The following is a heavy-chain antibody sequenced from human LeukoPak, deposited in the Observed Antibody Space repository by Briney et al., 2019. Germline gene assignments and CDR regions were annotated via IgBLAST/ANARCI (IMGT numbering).Heavy chain of an antibody. CDR2: IHSSGST. V-gene: IGHV4-31*03. CDR1: GGSINNPNYY. D-gene: IGHD2-15*01. J-gene: IGHJ5*02. Sequence: SETLSLTCTVSGGSINNPNYYWTWIRQHPGKGLEWIGYIHSSGSTFYSPSLKSRLTISLDTSNNQFSLKLNSVTAADTAVYYCARDSAYCSGGRCPKWFDPRGQGALVTVSS. CDR3: ARDSAYCSGGRCPKWFDP.